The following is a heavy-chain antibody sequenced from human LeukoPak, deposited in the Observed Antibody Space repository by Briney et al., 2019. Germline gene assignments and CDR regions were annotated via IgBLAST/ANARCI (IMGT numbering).Heavy chain of an antibody. CDR2: INHSGST. J-gene: IGHJ4*02. CDR3: AKSGGYGLIDY. Sequence: PSETLSLTCAVYGGSFSGYYWSWIRQPPGKGLEWIGEINHSGSTNYNPSLKSRVTISVDTSKNHFSLRLTSVTAADTAMYYCAKSGGYGLIDYWGQGTLVTVSS. V-gene: IGHV4-34*01. CDR1: GGSFSGYY. D-gene: IGHD1-26*01.